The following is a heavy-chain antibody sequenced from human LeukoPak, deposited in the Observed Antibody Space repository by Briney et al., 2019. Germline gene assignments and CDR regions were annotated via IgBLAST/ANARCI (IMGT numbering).Heavy chain of an antibody. CDR3: ARRQTYYYGSGSYMGLDY. CDR1: GFTFGNYE. Sequence: GGCLRLSCAASGFTFGNYEMNWVRQAPGKGLEWVSYISSSGGTRYYADSVKGRFTISRDNAKNSLYLQMNSLRAEDTAVYYCARRQTYYYGSGSYMGLDYWGQGTLVTVSS. V-gene: IGHV3-48*03. D-gene: IGHD3-10*01. J-gene: IGHJ4*02. CDR2: ISSSGGTR.